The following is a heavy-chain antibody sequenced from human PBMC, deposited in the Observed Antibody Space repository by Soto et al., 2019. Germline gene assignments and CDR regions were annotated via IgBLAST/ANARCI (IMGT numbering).Heavy chain of an antibody. D-gene: IGHD2-21*01. CDR2: INPSGGCT. Sequence: QVQLVQSGAEVKKPGASVKVSCKASGYTFTNYYMHWVRQAPGQGLEWMGVINPSGGCTTYAQKFQGRVTMTRDTSTSTVYMELSSLISEDTTEYYCAREASKYSGMDVWGQGTTVTVSS. CDR1: GYTFTNYY. J-gene: IGHJ6*02. V-gene: IGHV1-46*01. CDR3: AREASKYSGMDV.